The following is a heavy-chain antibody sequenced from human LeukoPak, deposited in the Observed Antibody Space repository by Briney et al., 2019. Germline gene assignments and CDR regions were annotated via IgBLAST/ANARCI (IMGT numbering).Heavy chain of an antibody. CDR2: ISGSGART. CDR1: GFTFSSYA. CDR3: ARVKWELNWFDP. J-gene: IGHJ5*02. D-gene: IGHD1-26*01. V-gene: IGHV3-23*01. Sequence: PGGSLRLSCAASGFTFSSYAMGWVRQAPGKGLEWVSAISGSGARTYYADSVKGRFTISRDNSKNTLYLQMNSLRAEDTALYYCARVKWELNWFDPWGQGTLVTVSS.